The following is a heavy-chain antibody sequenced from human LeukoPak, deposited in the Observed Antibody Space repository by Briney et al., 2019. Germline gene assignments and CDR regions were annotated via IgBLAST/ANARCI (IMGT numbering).Heavy chain of an antibody. CDR3: AKDPLGIAVADDAFDI. D-gene: IGHD6-19*01. J-gene: IGHJ3*02. CDR2: ISASGGTT. CDR1: GFTFSTYA. V-gene: IGHV3-23*01. Sequence: PGGSLRLSCAASGFTFSTYAMSWVRQAPGKGLEWVSGISASGGTTYYADSVKGRFTISRDNSKNTLYLQMNSLRAEDTAVYYCAKDPLGIAVADDAFDIWGQGTMVTVSS.